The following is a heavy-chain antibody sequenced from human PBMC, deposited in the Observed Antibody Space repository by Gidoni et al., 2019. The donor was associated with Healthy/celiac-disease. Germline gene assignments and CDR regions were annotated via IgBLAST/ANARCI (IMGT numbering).Heavy chain of an antibody. CDR1: GFTFSSYE. J-gene: IGHJ6*02. D-gene: IGHD3-22*01. CDR3: ARASDSSGYYRDYYYYGMDV. V-gene: IGHV3-48*03. CDR2: ISRSGSTI. Sequence: SGFTFSSYEMNWVRQAPGKGLEWVSYISRSGSTIYYADSVKGRFTISRDNAKNSLYLQMNSLRAEDTAVYYCARASDSSGYYRDYYYYGMDVWGQGTTVTVSS.